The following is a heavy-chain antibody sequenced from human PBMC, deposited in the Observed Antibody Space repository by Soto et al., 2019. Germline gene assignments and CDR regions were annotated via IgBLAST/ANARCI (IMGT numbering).Heavy chain of an antibody. D-gene: IGHD1-26*01. CDR2: INAGNGNT. J-gene: IGHJ5*02. CDR1: GYTFTSYA. V-gene: IGHV1-3*01. Sequence: GSVKVSCKXSGYTFTSYAMHWVRQAPGQRLEWMGWINAGNGNTNYAQKLQGRVTMTTDTSTSTAYMELRSLRSDDTAVYYCARDPVGGNWFDPWGQGTLVTVPQ. CDR3: ARDPVGGNWFDP.